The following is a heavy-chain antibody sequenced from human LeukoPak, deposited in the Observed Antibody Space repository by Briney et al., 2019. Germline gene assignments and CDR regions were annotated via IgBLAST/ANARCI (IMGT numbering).Heavy chain of an antibody. CDR2: INHSGST. V-gene: IGHV4-34*01. J-gene: IGHJ4*02. CDR1: SGSFSGYY. CDR3: ARITGTTKVDY. D-gene: IGHD1-7*01. Sequence: SETLSLTCAVYSGSFSGYYWSWIRQPPGKGLEWIGEINHSGSTNYNPSLKSRVTISVDTSKNQFSLKLSSVTAADTAVYYCARITGTTKVDYWGQGTLVTVSS.